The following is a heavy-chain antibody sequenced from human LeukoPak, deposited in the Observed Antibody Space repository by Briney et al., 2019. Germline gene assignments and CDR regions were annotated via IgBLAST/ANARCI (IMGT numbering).Heavy chain of an antibody. D-gene: IGHD3-10*01. V-gene: IGHV3-21*01. CDR3: ATEGFLVRGGYFDN. CDR1: GFTFSSYS. CDR2: ISSSSSYI. Sequence: GGSLRLSCAASGFTFSSYSMNWVRQAPGKGLEWVSSISSSSSYIYYADSVKGRFTISRDNARNSLYLQMNTLRAEDTAVYYCATEGFLVRGGYFDNWGQGTLVTVSA. J-gene: IGHJ4*02.